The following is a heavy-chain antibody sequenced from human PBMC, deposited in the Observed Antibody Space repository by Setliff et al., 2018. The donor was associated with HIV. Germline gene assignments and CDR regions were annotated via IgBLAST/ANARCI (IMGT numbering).Heavy chain of an antibody. CDR1: GGSISSYY. D-gene: IGHD3-22*01. V-gene: IGHV4-59*08. J-gene: IGHJ6*03. CDR2: IYYSGST. Sequence: SETLSLTCTVSGGSISSYYWSWIRQPPGKGLEWIGYIYYSGSTNYNPSLKSRVTISVDTSKNQISLRLSSVTAADTAVYYCARRRSPPSGFYSKYYMDVWGKGTTVTVSS. CDR3: ARRRSPPSGFYSKYYMDV.